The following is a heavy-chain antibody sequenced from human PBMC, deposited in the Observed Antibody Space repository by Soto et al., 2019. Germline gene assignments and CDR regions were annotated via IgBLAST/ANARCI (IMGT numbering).Heavy chain of an antibody. CDR2: ISSSSSYI. J-gene: IGHJ5*02. CDR1: GFTFSSYS. CDR3: ATPLSNNRFYP. Sequence: PGGSLRLSCAASGFTFSSYSMNWVLQAPGKGLEWVSSISSSSSYIYYADSVKGRFTISRDNAKNSLYLQMNSLGAEDTAVYYCATPLSNNRFYPCGQGTLVTVYS. V-gene: IGHV3-21*01.